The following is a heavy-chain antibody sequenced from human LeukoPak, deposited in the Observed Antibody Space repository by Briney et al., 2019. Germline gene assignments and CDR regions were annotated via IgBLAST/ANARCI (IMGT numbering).Heavy chain of an antibody. CDR1: GASFSGYY. Sequence: KPSETLSITCAFYGASFSGYYWSWIREPPGKGLEWMGETNHSENTNYNPSLKSRVTISADTSKNQFSLKLRSVTAADTAVYFGAMLREGYPNWFAPWGQGTLVTVSS. V-gene: IGHV4-34*01. CDR2: TNHSENT. CDR3: AMLREGYPNWFAP. J-gene: IGHJ5*02. D-gene: IGHD6-13*01.